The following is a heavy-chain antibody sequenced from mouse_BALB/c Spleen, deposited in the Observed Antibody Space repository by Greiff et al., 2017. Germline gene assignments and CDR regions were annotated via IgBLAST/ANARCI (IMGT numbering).Heavy chain of an antibody. CDR3: ARMGVSFDY. CDR1: GYTFTSYW. V-gene: IGHV1-7*01. J-gene: IGHJ2*01. Sequence: QVQLQQSGAELAKPGASVKMSCKASGYTFTSYWMHWVKQRPGQGLEWIGYINPSTGYTEYNQKFKDKATLTADKSSSTAYMQLSSLTSEDSAVYYCARMGVSFDYWGQGTTLTVSS. CDR2: INPSTGYT.